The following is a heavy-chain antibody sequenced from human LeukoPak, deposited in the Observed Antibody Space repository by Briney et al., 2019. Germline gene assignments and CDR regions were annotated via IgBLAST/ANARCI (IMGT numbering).Heavy chain of an antibody. J-gene: IGHJ3*02. Sequence: SETLSLTCTVSGGSISSYYWSWIRQPPGKGVEWIGYIYYSGSTNYNPSLKSRVTISVDTSKNQFSLKLSSVTAADTAVYYCASLGAGRLNALDIWGQGTMVTVSS. CDR1: GGSISSYY. CDR2: IYYSGST. CDR3: ASLGAGRLNALDI. V-gene: IGHV4-59*08. D-gene: IGHD1-26*01.